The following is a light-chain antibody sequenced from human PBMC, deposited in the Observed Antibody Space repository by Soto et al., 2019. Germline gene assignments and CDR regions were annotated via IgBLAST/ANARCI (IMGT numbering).Light chain of an antibody. CDR2: WAS. V-gene: IGKV4-1*01. J-gene: IGKJ4*01. CDR3: QQYSSTAT. CDR1: QSVLYSSNNKNY. Sequence: DIVMTQSPDSLAVSLGERATINCKSSQSVLYSSNNKNYLAWYQQKPGQPPKLLIYWASTRESGVPDRFSGSGSGTDFTLTISSLQAEDVAVYYCQQYSSTATFGGGTKVEIK.